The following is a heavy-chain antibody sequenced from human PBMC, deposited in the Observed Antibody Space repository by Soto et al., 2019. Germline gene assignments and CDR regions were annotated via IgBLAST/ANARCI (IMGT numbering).Heavy chain of an antibody. CDR1: GFTFSSYE. Sequence: SLRLSCAASGFTFSSYEMNWVRQAPGKGLEWVSYISSSGSTIYYADSVKGRFTISRDNAKNSLYLQMNSLRAEDTAVYYCARVVWGSYPHFDYWGQGTLVTVSS. CDR2: ISSSGSTI. J-gene: IGHJ4*02. V-gene: IGHV3-48*03. D-gene: IGHD3-16*02. CDR3: ARVVWGSYPHFDY.